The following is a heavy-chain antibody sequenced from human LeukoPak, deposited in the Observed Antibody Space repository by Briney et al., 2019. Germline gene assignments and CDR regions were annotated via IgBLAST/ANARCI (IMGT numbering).Heavy chain of an antibody. CDR3: ARADYDILTGTAPFDY. CDR1: GFTFSSYA. Sequence: PGGSLRLSCAASGFTFSSYAMHWVRQAPGKGLEYVSAISSNGGSTYYANSVKGRFTISRDNSKNTLHLQMGSLRAEDMAVYYCARADYDILTGTAPFDYWGQGTLVTVSS. CDR2: ISSNGGST. V-gene: IGHV3-64*01. D-gene: IGHD3-9*01. J-gene: IGHJ4*02.